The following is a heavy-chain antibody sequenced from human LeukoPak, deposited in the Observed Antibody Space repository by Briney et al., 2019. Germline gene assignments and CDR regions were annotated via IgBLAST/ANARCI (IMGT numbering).Heavy chain of an antibody. V-gene: IGHV4-39*07. CDR3: ARDRELGY. J-gene: IGHJ4*02. Sequence: PSETLSLTCTVSGGSISSSSYYWDWIRQPPGKGLEWIGSIYYSGSTYYNPSLKSRVTISVDTSKNQFSLKLSSVTAADTAVYYCARDRELGYWGQGTLVTVSS. CDR1: GGSISSSSYY. D-gene: IGHD3-10*01. CDR2: IYYSGST.